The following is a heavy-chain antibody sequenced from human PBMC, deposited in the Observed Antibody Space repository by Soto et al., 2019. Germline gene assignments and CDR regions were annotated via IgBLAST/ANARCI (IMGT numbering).Heavy chain of an antibody. D-gene: IGHD1-1*01. Sequence: GGSLRLSCAASGSSFRDYYMSWIRQSPGKGLEWLSYITSSSSYTHYADSVKGRFTISRDNAKNSLYLQMNSLRAEDTAVYYCAGGQDNLAVNFDYWGQGTPVTVSS. J-gene: IGHJ4*02. CDR3: AGGQDNLAVNFDY. V-gene: IGHV3-11*03. CDR1: GSSFRDYY. CDR2: ITSSSSYT.